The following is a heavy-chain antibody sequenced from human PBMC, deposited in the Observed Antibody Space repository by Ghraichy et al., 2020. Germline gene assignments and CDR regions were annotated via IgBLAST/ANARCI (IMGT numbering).Heavy chain of an antibody. CDR2: ISGSGGST. V-gene: IGHV3-23*01. Sequence: GGSLRLSCAASGFTFRSYAMSWVRQAPGKGLEWVSAISGSGGSTYYADSVKGRFTISRDNSKNTLYLQMNSLRAEDTAVYYCAKPTTVTTPTGCFDYWGQGTLVTVSS. J-gene: IGHJ4*02. CDR1: GFTFRSYA. D-gene: IGHD4-17*01. CDR3: AKPTTVTTPTGCFDY.